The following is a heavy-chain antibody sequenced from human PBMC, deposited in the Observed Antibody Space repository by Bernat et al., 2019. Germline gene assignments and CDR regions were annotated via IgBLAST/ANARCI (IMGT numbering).Heavy chain of an antibody. V-gene: IGHV3-15*07. Sequence: EVQLVESGGGLVKPGGSLRLSCAASGFTFSNAWMNWVRQAPGKGLEWVGRIKSKTDGGTTVYAAPVKGRFTISRDGSQNTLYLQMNSLKTEDTAMYYCTTDRIGSNPSRFDYWGQGTLVTVSS. CDR3: TTDRIGSNPSRFDY. D-gene: IGHD4/OR15-4a*01. CDR1: GFTFSNAW. CDR2: IKSKTDGGTT. J-gene: IGHJ4*02.